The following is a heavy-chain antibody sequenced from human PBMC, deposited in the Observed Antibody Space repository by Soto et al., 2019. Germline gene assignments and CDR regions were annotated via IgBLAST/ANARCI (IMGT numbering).Heavy chain of an antibody. J-gene: IGHJ4*02. D-gene: IGHD6-13*01. Sequence: PGGSLSLSCAASGFTVSSNYMSWVRQAPGKGLEWVSVIYSGGSTYYADSVKGRFTISRDNSKNTLYLQMNSLRAEDTAVYFCAKESRGIAPTVTGYWGQGTLVTVSS. CDR3: AKESRGIAPTVTGY. CDR2: IYSGGST. CDR1: GFTVSSNY. V-gene: IGHV3-66*01.